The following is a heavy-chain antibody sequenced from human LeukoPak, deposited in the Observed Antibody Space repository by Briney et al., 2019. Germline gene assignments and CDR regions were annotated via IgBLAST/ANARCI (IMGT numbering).Heavy chain of an antibody. V-gene: IGHV4-39*01. CDR2: VYSNGHI. Sequence: SETLSLTCSVSSDSISSSSYLWVWVRQPPGKGLEWIGVVYSNGHISYNPSLKRRAAISVDTSKNQFSLNLSSVTAADTAVYYCARRHYGSGNIDSWGQGTLVTVSS. D-gene: IGHD3-10*01. CDR3: ARRHYGSGNIDS. J-gene: IGHJ4*02. CDR1: SDSISSSSYL.